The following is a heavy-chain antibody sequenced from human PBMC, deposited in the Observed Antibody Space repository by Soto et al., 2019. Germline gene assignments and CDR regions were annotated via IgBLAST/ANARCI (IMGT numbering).Heavy chain of an antibody. Sequence: GGSLRLSCAASGFTFSSYAMSWVRQAPGKGLEWVSAISGSGGSTYYADSVKGRFTIPRDNSKNTLYLQMNSLRAEDTAVYYCAKGVRITMIVVVALPIDYWGQGTLVTVSS. CDR1: GFTFSSYA. CDR2: ISGSGGST. D-gene: IGHD3-22*01. J-gene: IGHJ4*02. V-gene: IGHV3-23*01. CDR3: AKGVRITMIVVVALPIDY.